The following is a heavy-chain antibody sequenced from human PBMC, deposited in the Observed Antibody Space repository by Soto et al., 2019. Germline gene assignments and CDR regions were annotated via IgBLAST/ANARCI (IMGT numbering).Heavy chain of an antibody. Sequence: PGESLKISCKGSGYSFTSYWIGWVRQMPGKGLEWMGIIYPGDSDTRYSPSFQGQVTISADKSISTAYLQWSSLKASDTAMYYCARGAPAASNYYYYGMDVWGQGTTVTVSS. CDR2: IYPGDSDT. D-gene: IGHD2-2*01. CDR1: GYSFTSYW. V-gene: IGHV5-51*01. CDR3: ARGAPAASNYYYYGMDV. J-gene: IGHJ6*02.